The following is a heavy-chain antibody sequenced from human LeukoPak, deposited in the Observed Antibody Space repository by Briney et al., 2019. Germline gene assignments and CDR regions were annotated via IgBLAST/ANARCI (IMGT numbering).Heavy chain of an antibody. CDR3: ARGVAGGHFDD. CDR1: GDSISNDY. V-gene: IGHV4-59*01. CDR2: IYYSGST. D-gene: IGHD6-19*01. Sequence: PSETLSLTCTVSGDSISNDYWSWIRQPPGKGLEWIGYIYYSGSTNYNPSLKSRVTISVDTSKNHSSLKLTSVTAADTAVYYCARGVAGGHFDDWGQGTLVTVSS. J-gene: IGHJ4*02.